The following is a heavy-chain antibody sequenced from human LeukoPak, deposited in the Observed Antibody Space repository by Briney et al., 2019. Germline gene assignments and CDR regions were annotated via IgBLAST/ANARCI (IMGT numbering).Heavy chain of an antibody. J-gene: IGHJ4*02. V-gene: IGHV3-33*01. CDR2: IWYDGSNK. CDR1: GFTFSSYG. D-gene: IGHD3-10*01. CDR3: ARDPSDRGDY. Sequence: GGSLRLSCAASGFTFSSYGMHWVRPAPGKGLEWVAVIWYDGSNKYYADSVKGRFTISRDNAKNSLYLQMNSLRAEDTAVYYCARDPSDRGDYWGEGTLVTVSS.